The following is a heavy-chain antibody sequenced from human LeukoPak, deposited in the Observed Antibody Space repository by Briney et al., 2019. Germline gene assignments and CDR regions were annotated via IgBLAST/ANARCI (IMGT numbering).Heavy chain of an antibody. CDR1: GGSISSYY. Sequence: SETLTLTCTVSGGSISSYYWSWIRQPPGKGLEWIGYIYHSGSTYYNPSLKSRVTISVDRSKNQFSLKLSSVTAADTAVYYCATRGGLRYFDWFLDYWGQGTLVTVSS. CDR3: ATRGGLRYFDWFLDY. V-gene: IGHV4-59*12. D-gene: IGHD3-9*01. J-gene: IGHJ4*02. CDR2: IYHSGST.